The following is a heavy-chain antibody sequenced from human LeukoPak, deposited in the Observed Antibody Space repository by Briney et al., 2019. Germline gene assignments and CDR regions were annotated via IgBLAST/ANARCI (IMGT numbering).Heavy chain of an antibody. V-gene: IGHV3-30*18. CDR3: AKDRGPYYYYYGMDV. CDR2: ISYDGSNK. Sequence: GGSLRLSCAASGFTFSSYGMHWVRQAPGKGLEWVAVISYDGSNKYYADSVKGRFTISRDNSKNTLYLQMNSLRAEDTAVYYCAKDRGPYYYYYGMDVWGQGTTVTVSS. J-gene: IGHJ6*02. D-gene: IGHD5-24*01. CDR1: GFTFSSYG.